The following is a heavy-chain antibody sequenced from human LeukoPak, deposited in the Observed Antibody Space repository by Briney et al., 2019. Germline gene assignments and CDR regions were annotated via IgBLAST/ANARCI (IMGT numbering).Heavy chain of an antibody. J-gene: IGHJ4*02. CDR3: ARTQLGYCSGSSCVDYFDY. V-gene: IGHV3-53*01. Sequence: GGSLRLSCAVSGVTVSSNYMSWVRQAPGKGLEWVSILYSGGTTYYADSLKGRFTISRDISKNTLYLQMNSLRAEDTAVYYCARTQLGYCSGSSCVDYFDYWGQGTLVTVSS. D-gene: IGHD2-2*03. CDR2: LYSGGTT. CDR1: GVTVSSNY.